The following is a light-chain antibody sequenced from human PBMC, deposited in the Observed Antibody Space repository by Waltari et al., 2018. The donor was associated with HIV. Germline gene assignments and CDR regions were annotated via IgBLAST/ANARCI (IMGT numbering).Light chain of an antibody. V-gene: IGLV1-47*01. J-gene: IGLJ3*02. Sequence: QSVLTQPPSASGTPGQSVPISCSGSSSNIGSNYVYWYQQLPGTAPKLLIYRNKQRPSGVPDRFSGFKSGTSASLAISGLRSEDEADYYCAAWDDNLSGWVFGGGSKLTIL. CDR2: RNK. CDR1: SSNIGSNY. CDR3: AAWDDNLSGWV.